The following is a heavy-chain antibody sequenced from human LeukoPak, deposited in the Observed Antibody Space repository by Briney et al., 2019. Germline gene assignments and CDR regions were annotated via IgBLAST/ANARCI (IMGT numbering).Heavy chain of an antibody. D-gene: IGHD2-21*02. CDR1: GYTFTSYY. Sequence: ASVKVSCKASGYTFTSYYMHWVRQAPGQGLEWMGIINPSGGNTNHAQKFQGRVTMTRDTSTSTVYMELSSLRFEDTAVYYCARGSAPHCGGDCYPEGDFDYWGQGTLVTVSS. V-gene: IGHV1-46*01. CDR3: ARGSAPHCGGDCYPEGDFDY. CDR2: INPSGGNT. J-gene: IGHJ4*02.